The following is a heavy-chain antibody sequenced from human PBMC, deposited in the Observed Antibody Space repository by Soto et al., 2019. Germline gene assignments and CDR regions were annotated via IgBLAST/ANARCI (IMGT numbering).Heavy chain of an antibody. CDR1: GFTFSSYS. CDR3: ARDYDILTGYPNYYYYYGMDV. V-gene: IGHV3-48*01. Sequence: EVQLVESGGGLVQPGGSLRLSCAASGFTFSSYSMNWVRQAPGKGLEWVSYISSSSSTIYYADSVKGRFTISRDNAKNSLYLKMNSLRAEDTAVYYCARDYDILTGYPNYYYYYGMDVWGQGTTVTVSS. D-gene: IGHD3-9*01. CDR2: ISSSSSTI. J-gene: IGHJ6*02.